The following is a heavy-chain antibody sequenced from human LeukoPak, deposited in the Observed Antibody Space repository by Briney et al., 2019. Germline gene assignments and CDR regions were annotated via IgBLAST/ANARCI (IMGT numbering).Heavy chain of an antibody. CDR2: ISSSGSYI. CDR3: ARDWYHFQDLSY. V-gene: IGHV3-21*01. D-gene: IGHD3-3*01. J-gene: IGHJ4*02. CDR1: GFTFSSYS. Sequence: PGGSLRLSCAASGFTFSSYSMNWVRQAPGKGLEWVSSISSSGSYIYYADSVKGRFTISRDNAKNSLYLQMNSLRAEDTAVYYCARDWYHFQDLSYWGQGTLVTVSS.